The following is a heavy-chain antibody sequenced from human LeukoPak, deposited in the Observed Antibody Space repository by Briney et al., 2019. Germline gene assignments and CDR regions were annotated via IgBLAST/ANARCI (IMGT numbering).Heavy chain of an antibody. J-gene: IGHJ5*01. CDR3: ARGVTAWFDS. D-gene: IGHD2-21*02. V-gene: IGHV6-1*01. Sequence: SQTLSLTCAISGDSVSSNSVVWDWIRQSPSRGLEWLGRTYYRSKWYNDYAVSVKSRITISPDTSKNQFSLQLKSVTPDDTAVYCCARGVTAWFDSWGQGTLVTVSS. CDR1: GDSVSSNSVV. CDR2: TYYRSKWYN.